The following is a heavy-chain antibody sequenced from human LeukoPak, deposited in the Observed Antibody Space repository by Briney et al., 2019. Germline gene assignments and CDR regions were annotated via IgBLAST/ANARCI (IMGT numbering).Heavy chain of an antibody. CDR1: GGTFSSYA. CDR3: ARVGYSYGYNYYYYTDV. CDR2: IIPIFGTA. D-gene: IGHD5-18*01. J-gene: IGHJ6*03. Sequence: SVKVSCKASGGTFSSYAISWVRQAPGQGLEWMGGIIPIFGTANYAQKFQGRVTITADESTSTAYMELSSLRSEDTAVYYCARVGYSYGYNYYYYTDVWGKGTTVTVSS. V-gene: IGHV1-69*13.